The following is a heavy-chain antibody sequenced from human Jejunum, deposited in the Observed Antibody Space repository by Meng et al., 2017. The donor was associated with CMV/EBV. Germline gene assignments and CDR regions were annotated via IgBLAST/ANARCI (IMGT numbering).Heavy chain of an antibody. V-gene: IGHV3-23*01. Sequence: INWVRQAPGRGPECVSSISGSGGDTYYADSVKGRFTVSRDNTKNMVYLQMNSLRGDDTAVYYCSKNLKGGYCTSTSCFLLGMDVWGQGTTVTVSS. CDR3: SKNLKGGYCTSTSCFLLGMDV. D-gene: IGHD2-2*01. CDR2: ISGSGGDT. J-gene: IGHJ6*02.